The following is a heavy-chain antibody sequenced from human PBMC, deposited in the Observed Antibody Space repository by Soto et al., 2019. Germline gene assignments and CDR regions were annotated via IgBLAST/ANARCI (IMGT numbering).Heavy chain of an antibody. CDR3: ARPLVAPVAGPYYYGMDV. D-gene: IGHD6-19*01. CDR1: GFTFNSYG. V-gene: IGHV3-33*01. CDR2: IWYDGNTK. J-gene: IGHJ6*02. Sequence: GGSLRLSCTASGFTFNSYGFNWVRQAPGKGLEWVAVIWYDGNTKYYADSVKGRFTISRDNLRSTVYLQMNSLTAGDTAVYYCARPLVAPVAGPYYYGMDVWGQGTTVTVSS.